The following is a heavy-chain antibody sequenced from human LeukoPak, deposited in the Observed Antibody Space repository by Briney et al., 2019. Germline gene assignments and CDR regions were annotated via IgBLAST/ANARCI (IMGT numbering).Heavy chain of an antibody. CDR3: ARGGPRSYDSSGPPLGY. CDR2: INPNSGGT. Sequence: GASVNVSCKASGYTFTGYYMHWVRQAPGQGLECMGWINPNSGGTNYAQKFQGRVTMTRDTSISTAYMELSRLRSDDTAVYYCARGGPRSYDSSGPPLGYWGQGTLVTVSS. CDR1: GYTFTGYY. D-gene: IGHD3-22*01. V-gene: IGHV1-2*02. J-gene: IGHJ4*02.